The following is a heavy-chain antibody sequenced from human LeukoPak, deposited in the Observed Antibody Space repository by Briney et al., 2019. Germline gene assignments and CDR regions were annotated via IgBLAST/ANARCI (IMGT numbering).Heavy chain of an antibody. J-gene: IGHJ4*02. D-gene: IGHD6-19*01. CDR2: IYYSGST. V-gene: IGHV4-59*01. Sequence: SETLSLTFPVSGGSISSYYWSWIRQPPGKGLEWIGYIYYSGSTNYNPSLKSRVTISVDTSKNQFSLKLSSVTAADTAVYYCASSSGWSREWVYWGQGTLVTVSS. CDR3: ASSSGWSREWVY. CDR1: GGSISSYY.